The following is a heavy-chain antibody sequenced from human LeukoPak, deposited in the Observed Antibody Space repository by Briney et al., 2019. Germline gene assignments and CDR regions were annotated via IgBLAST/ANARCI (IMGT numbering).Heavy chain of an antibody. CDR2: INPNSGGT. D-gene: IGHD6-13*01. J-gene: IGHJ5*02. V-gene: IGHV1-2*02. CDR1: GYTFTGYY. CDR3: VREIAAAGDGWFDP. Sequence: ASVKVSCKASGYTFTGYYMHWVRQAPGQGLEWMGWINPNSGGTNYAQKFQGRVTMTRDTSISTAYMELSRLRSDDTAVYYCVREIAAAGDGWFDPWGQGTLVTVSS.